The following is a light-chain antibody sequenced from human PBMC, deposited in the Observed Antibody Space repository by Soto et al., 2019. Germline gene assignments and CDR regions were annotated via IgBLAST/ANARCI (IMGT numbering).Light chain of an antibody. Sequence: EIVLTQSPATLSLSRGDRATLSCRASQNVYSYLAWYQQKPGQAPRLLIYDASNMATGIPARFSGSGSGTDFTLTISSLESEDVGVYYWQHRNNWPPGAAFGGGTKVEIK. CDR3: QHRNNWPPGAA. J-gene: IGKJ4*01. V-gene: IGKV3-11*01. CDR1: QNVYSY. CDR2: DAS.